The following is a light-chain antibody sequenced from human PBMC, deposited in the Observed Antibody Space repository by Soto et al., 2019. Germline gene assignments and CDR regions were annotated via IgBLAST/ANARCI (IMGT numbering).Light chain of an antibody. V-gene: IGKV3-20*01. Sequence: EIVLTQSPGTLSLAPGERATLSCRASHSVISSYLAWYQQKPGQAPRLLIYGASSRATGIPDRFSGSGSGPDFTPTISRLEPEDVAVYYCQQYGSSPQTFGQGTKVDIK. CDR1: HSVISSY. CDR2: GAS. J-gene: IGKJ1*01. CDR3: QQYGSSPQT.